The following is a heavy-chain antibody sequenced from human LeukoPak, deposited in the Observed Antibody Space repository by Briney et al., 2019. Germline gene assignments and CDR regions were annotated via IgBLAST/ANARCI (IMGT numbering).Heavy chain of an antibody. Sequence: GGSLRLSCAASGLTVSSNYMSWVRQAPGKGLEWVSVIYSGGSTYYADSVRGRFTISRDNSKNTLYLQMNSLRAEDTAVYYCARAPPSRYSSSWYFDYWGQGTLVTVSS. CDR2: IYSGGST. D-gene: IGHD6-13*01. V-gene: IGHV3-66*01. CDR1: GLTVSSNY. CDR3: ARAPPSRYSSSWYFDY. J-gene: IGHJ4*02.